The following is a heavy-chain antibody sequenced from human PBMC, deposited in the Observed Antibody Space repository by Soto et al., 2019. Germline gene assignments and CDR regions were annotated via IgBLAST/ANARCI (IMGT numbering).Heavy chain of an antibody. V-gene: IGHV1-69*06. J-gene: IGHJ5*02. CDR1: GGTFSTYA. CDR2: IIPIYDSP. CDR3: AVDYSRWFDP. D-gene: IGHD4-4*01. Sequence: SVKVSCKASGGTFSTYAISWVRQAPGQGLEWMGGIIPIYDSPNYAQKFQGRVTITADKSTSTAYMELSSLRSEDTAVYYCAVDYSRWFDPWGQGTLVTVSS.